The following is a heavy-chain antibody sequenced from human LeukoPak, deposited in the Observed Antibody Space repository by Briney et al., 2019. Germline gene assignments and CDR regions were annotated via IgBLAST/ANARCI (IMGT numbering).Heavy chain of an antibody. V-gene: IGHV1-18*01. CDR2: ISAYNGNT. D-gene: IGHD5-18*01. Sequence: ASVKVSCKASGYTFTSYGISWVRQAPGQGLEWMGWISAYNGNTNYAQKLQGRVTMTTDTSTSTAYMELRSLRSDDTALYYWARHTAMATPVYYYYYMYVWGKGTPVTVSS. CDR3: ARHTAMATPVYYYYYMYV. J-gene: IGHJ6*03. CDR1: GYTFTSYG.